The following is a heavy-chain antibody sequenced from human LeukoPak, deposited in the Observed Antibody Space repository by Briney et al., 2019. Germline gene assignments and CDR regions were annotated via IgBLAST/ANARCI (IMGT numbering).Heavy chain of an antibody. CDR3: ARLFGGMATIRSYFDY. CDR1: GGSISSYY. J-gene: IGHJ4*02. D-gene: IGHD5-24*01. Sequence: KPSETLSLTCTVSGGSISSYYWSWIRQPPGKGLEWIGYIYYSGSTNYNPSLKSRVTISVDTSKNQFSLKLSSVTAADTAVYYCARLFGGMATIRSYFDYWGQGTLVTVSS. CDR2: IYYSGST. V-gene: IGHV4-59*08.